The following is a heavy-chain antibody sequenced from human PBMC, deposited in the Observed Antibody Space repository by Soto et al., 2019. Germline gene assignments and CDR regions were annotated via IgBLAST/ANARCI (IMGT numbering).Heavy chain of an antibody. CDR1: GFNFSSYA. D-gene: IGHD1-20*01. V-gene: IGHV3-23*01. J-gene: IGHJ5*02. CDR3: AKSPYNWNRNWFDP. CDR2: ISGGGGST. Sequence: PGGSLRLSCAASGFNFSSYAMSWVRQAPGKGLEWVSGISGGGGSTSYADSVKGRFTISRDNSKNTLFLQMNSLRAEDTALYYCAKSPYNWNRNWFDPWGQGALVTV.